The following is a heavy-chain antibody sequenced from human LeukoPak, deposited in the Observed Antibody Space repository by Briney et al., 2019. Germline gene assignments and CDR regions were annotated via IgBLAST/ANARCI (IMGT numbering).Heavy chain of an antibody. CDR3: AKDILTGYFAYYFDY. Sequence: GGSLRLSCAASGFTFDDYAMHWVRQAPGKGLEWVSLISGDGGSTYYADSVKGRFTISRDNSKNSLYLRVNSLRTEDTALYYCAKDILTGYFAYYFDYWGQGTLVTVSS. V-gene: IGHV3-43*02. CDR1: GFTFDDYA. CDR2: ISGDGGST. D-gene: IGHD3-9*01. J-gene: IGHJ4*02.